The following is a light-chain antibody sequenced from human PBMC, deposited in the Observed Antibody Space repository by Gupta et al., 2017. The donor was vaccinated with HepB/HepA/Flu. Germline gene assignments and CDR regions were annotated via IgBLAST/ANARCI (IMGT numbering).Light chain of an antibody. Sequence: SDLPQPPSAPVSPGQPNGITCSGDRLGEKYVYWDQQSPGQPPVLVIYHDSKRPAGVPERFSGSNSGNTATLTITGTQAVDEADYDCQAWDSTYGVFGSGTKVTV. CDR2: HDS. CDR1: RLGEKY. J-gene: IGLJ1*01. CDR3: QAWDSTYGV. V-gene: IGLV3-1*01.